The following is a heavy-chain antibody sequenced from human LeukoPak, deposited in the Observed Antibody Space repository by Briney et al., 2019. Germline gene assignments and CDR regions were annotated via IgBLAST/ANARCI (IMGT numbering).Heavy chain of an antibody. CDR2: IDTGDSDS. Sequence: GESLRISCKGSGYIFTNHWLGWVRQMPGKGLEWMGIIDTGDSDSRYSPSFQGQVTISADKSISTAYLQWSSLKASDTAMYYCARGGSTSPPDYWGQGTLVTVSS. J-gene: IGHJ4*02. CDR3: ARGGSTSPPDY. D-gene: IGHD2-2*01. V-gene: IGHV5-51*01. CDR1: GYIFTNHW.